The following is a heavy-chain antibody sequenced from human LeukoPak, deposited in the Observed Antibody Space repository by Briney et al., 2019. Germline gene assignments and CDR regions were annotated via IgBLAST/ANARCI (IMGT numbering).Heavy chain of an antibody. CDR1: GFTFSSYW. Sequence: GGSLRLSCAASGFTFSSYWMHWVRQAPGKGLVWVSRISSDGSSTSNADSVKGRFTISRDNAKNTVYLQMNSLRAEDTAVYYCARAISGYYYYWGQGTLVTVSS. V-gene: IGHV3-74*01. CDR2: ISSDGSST. J-gene: IGHJ4*02. CDR3: ARAISGYYYY. D-gene: IGHD3-22*01.